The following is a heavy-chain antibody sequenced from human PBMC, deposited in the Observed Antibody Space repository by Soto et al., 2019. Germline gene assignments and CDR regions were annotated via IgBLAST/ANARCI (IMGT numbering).Heavy chain of an antibody. J-gene: IGHJ5*02. CDR1: GYSFTSYG. V-gene: IGHV1-18*01. D-gene: IGHD2-15*01. CDR2: ISPYNGDT. CDR3: ARGGLGYCSGGSCPKNWFGP. Sequence: QVQLVQSGAEVKKPGASVKVSCKASGYSFTSYGITWVRQAPGQGLEWLGWISPYNGDTSYGQKLQGRVTMTTDTSTNTAYMELRSLRSDDTAVYYCARGGLGYCSGGSCPKNWFGPWGQGTLVTVSS.